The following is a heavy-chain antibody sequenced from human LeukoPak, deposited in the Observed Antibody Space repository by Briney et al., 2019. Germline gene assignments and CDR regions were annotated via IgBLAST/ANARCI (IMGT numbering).Heavy chain of an antibody. V-gene: IGHV4-39*07. CDR2: IYYSGST. CDR3: ARVAYSSSRSDY. D-gene: IGHD6-13*01. J-gene: IGHJ4*02. CDR1: GGSISSSSYY. Sequence: SETLSLTCIVSGGSISSSSYYWGWIRQPPGKGLEWIGSIYYSGSTYYNPSLKSRVTISVDTSKNQFSLKLSSVTAADTAVYYCARVAYSSSRSDYWGQGTLVTVSS.